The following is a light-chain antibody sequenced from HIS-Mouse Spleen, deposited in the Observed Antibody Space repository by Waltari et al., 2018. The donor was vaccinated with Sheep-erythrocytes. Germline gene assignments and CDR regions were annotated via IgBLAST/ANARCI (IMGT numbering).Light chain of an antibody. CDR2: AAS. Sequence: DIQMTQSPSSLSASAGDRVNITFWASQSLSSYLNWYQQKPGKAPKLLIYAASSLQSGVPSRFSGSGSGTDFTLTISSLQPEDFATYYCQQSYSTPQFTFGPGTKVDIK. CDR3: QQSYSTPQFT. CDR1: QSLSSY. J-gene: IGKJ3*01. V-gene: IGKV1-39*01.